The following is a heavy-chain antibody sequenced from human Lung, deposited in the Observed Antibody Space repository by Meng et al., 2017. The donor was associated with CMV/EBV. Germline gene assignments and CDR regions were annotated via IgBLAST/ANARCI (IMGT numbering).Heavy chain of an antibody. V-gene: IGHV4-39*07. Sequence: SETLSLTCTVSGGSISSSSYYWGWIRQPPGKGLEWIGSIYYSGSTYYNPSLKSRVTISVDTSKNQFSLKLSSVTAADTAVYYCARAGTDYDFWSGYFGPWFELWGQGTXVTVSS. CDR3: ARAGTDYDFWSGYFGPWFEL. CDR1: GGSISSSSYY. J-gene: IGHJ5*02. CDR2: IYYSGST. D-gene: IGHD3-3*01.